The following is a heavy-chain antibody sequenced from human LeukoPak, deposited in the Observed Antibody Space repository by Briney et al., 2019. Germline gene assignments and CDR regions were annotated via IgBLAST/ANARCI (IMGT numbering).Heavy chain of an antibody. Sequence: GASVKVSCKASGYIFTTYAMDWVRQAPGQGLEWMGIINPSGGSTSYAQKFQGRVTMTRDMSTSTVYMELSSLRSEDTAVYYCASSQWDAFDIWGQGTMVTVSS. CDR2: INPSGGST. J-gene: IGHJ3*02. CDR1: GYIFTTYA. D-gene: IGHD6-19*01. CDR3: ASSQWDAFDI. V-gene: IGHV1-46*01.